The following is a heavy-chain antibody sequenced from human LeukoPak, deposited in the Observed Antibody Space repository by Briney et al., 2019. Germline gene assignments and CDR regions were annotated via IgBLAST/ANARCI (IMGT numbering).Heavy chain of an antibody. D-gene: IGHD3-22*01. CDR3: ARVFHDSSGYPFDY. CDR2: TYYSGNT. Sequence: SETLSLTCTVSGGSMSSYHWSCIRQPPGKGLEWMGYTYYSGNTNYNPSLKSRVTISVDTSKNQFSLKVSSVTAADTAVYYCARVFHDSSGYPFDYWGQGTLVTVSS. J-gene: IGHJ4*02. CDR1: GGSMSSYH. V-gene: IGHV4-59*01.